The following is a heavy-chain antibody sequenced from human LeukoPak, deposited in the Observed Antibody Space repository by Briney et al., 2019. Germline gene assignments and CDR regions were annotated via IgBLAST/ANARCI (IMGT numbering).Heavy chain of an antibody. CDR1: GGSFSGYY. J-gene: IGHJ6*03. CDR2: INHSGST. V-gene: IGHV4-34*01. Sequence: PSETLSLTCAVYGGSFSGYYWSWIRQPPGKGLEWIGEINHSGSTNYNPSLKSRVTISVDTSKNQFSLKLSSVTAADTAVYYCARRIREGSWNYYYYYMDVWGKGTTVTVSS. D-gene: IGHD2-15*01. CDR3: ARRIREGSWNYYYYYMDV.